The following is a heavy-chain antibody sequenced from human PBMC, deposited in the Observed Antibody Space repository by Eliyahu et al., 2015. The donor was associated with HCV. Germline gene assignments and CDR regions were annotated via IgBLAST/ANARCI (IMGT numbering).Heavy chain of an antibody. CDR2: ISWNXGII. CDR3: AKDTIVRGVIGWFDP. V-gene: IGHV3-9*01. CDR1: GFTFXXYA. Sequence: EVQLVESGGGLVQPGRSLXXXXXAXGFTFXXYAMPWVRQVPGKGLEWVSGISWNXGIIGYADSVKGRFTISRDNAKKSLYLQMNSLTVEDTALYYCAKDTIVRGVIGWFDPWGQGTLVTVSS. D-gene: IGHD3-10*01. J-gene: IGHJ5*02.